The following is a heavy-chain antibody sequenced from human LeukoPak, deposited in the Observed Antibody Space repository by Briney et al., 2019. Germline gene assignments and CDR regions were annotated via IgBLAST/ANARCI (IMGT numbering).Heavy chain of an antibody. D-gene: IGHD1-26*01. CDR1: GSTFSAYE. CDR3: TSKGGALNYFDY. Sequence: PGGSLRLSCAASGSTFSAYEMNWVRQAPGKGLEWVSYISSSGSTIYYADSLKGRFTISRDNAKNLLYLQMNSLRAEDTAVYYCTSKGGALNYFDYWGQGTLVTVSS. J-gene: IGHJ4*02. CDR2: ISSSGSTI. V-gene: IGHV3-48*03.